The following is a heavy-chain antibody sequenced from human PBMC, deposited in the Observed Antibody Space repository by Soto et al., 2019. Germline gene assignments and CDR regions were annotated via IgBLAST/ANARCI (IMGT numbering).Heavy chain of an antibody. CDR3: AWHSSGWQHYYYYGMDV. CDR2: IIPIFGTA. Sequence: ASVKVSFKASGGTFSSYAISWVRQAPGQGREWMGGIIPIFGTANYAQKFQGRVTITADESTSTAYMELSSLRSEGTAVYYCAWHSSGWQHYYYYGMDVWGQGTTVTVSS. D-gene: IGHD6-19*01. J-gene: IGHJ6*02. V-gene: IGHV1-69*13. CDR1: GGTFSSYA.